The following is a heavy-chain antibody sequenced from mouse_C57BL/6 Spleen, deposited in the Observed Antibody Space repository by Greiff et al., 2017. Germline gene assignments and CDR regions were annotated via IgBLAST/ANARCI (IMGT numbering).Heavy chain of an antibody. CDR1: GYTFTDYY. CDR3: ARGVVDLYWYFDV. D-gene: IGHD1-1*01. J-gene: IGHJ1*03. CDR2: INPNNGGT. Sequence: VQLQQSGPELVKPGASVKISCKASGYTFTDYYMNWVKQSHGKSLEWIGDINPNNGGTSYNQKFKGKATLTVDKSSSTAYMELRSLTSEDSAVYYCARGVVDLYWYFDVWGTGTTVTVSS. V-gene: IGHV1-26*01.